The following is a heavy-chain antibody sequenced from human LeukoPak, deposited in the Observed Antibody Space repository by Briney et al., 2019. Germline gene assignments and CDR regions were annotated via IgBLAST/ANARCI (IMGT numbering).Heavy chain of an antibody. V-gene: IGHV3-30*04. J-gene: IGHJ6*02. CDR3: ARDSPGYCKSSSCYAIYGMDA. D-gene: IGHD2-2*01. CDR2: ISFDGSDK. Sequence: PGRSLRLSCAASGGITFHTYSMHWVRPATGKGLEGVAVISFDGSDKYYTDSVNGRFTVSRDNSKGTLYLQMTSLRVDDTAVYYCARDSPGYCKSSSCYAIYGMDAWGQGTTVTVSS. CDR1: GGITFHTYS.